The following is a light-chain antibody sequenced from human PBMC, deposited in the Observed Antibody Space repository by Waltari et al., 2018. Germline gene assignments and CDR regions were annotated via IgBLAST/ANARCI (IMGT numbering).Light chain of an antibody. CDR2: DKN. CDR3: QSYDSSLSGSV. J-gene: IGLJ2*01. Sequence: QSVLTQPPSVSGAPGQRVTISCTGSSSNIGAGYDVHWYQQLPGTAPKLLIYDKNNRPSGGPDRFSGSKAGTSASLAITGLQAEDEADYYCQSYDSSLSGSVFGGGTKLTVL. CDR1: SSNIGAGYD. V-gene: IGLV1-40*01.